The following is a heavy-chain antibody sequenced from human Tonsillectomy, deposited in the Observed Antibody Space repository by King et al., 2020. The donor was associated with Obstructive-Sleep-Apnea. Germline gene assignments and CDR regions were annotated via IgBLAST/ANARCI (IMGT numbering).Heavy chain of an antibody. CDR1: GGSISSGDYY. Sequence: VQLQESGPGLVKPSQTLSLTCTVSGGSISSGDYYWRWIRQPPGKGLEWIGYIYYSGSTYYNPSLKSRVTISVDTSKNQFSLKLSSVTAADTAVYYCARVPVLTTVMVRGVIIRAFDYWGQGTLVTVSS. CDR3: ARVPVLTTVMVRGVIIRAFDY. J-gene: IGHJ4*02. CDR2: IYYSGST. V-gene: IGHV4-30-4*01. D-gene: IGHD3-10*01.